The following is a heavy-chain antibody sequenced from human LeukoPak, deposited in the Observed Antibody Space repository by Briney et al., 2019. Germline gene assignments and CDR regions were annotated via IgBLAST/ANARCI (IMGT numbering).Heavy chain of an antibody. CDR3: VRDRGTYRPIDY. J-gene: IGHJ4*02. Sequence: GESLKISCKGSGYSFTSYWIGWVRQAPGKGLEWVSVIYSGGSTYYADSVKGRFTISRDNAQNSLYLQMNSLRAEDTAIYYCVRDRGTYRPIDYWGQGTLVTVSS. CDR1: GYSFTSYW. V-gene: IGHV3-53*01. D-gene: IGHD1-26*01. CDR2: IYSGGST.